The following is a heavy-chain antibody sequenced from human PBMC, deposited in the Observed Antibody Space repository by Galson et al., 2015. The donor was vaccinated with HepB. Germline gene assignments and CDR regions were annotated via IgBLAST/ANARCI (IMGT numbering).Heavy chain of an antibody. D-gene: IGHD2-2*01. J-gene: IGHJ6*03. CDR1: GYTFTSYD. Sequence: SVKVSCKASGYTFTSYDINWVRQATGQGLEWMGWMNPNSGNTGYAQKFQGRVTITADKSTSTAYMELSSLRSEDTAVYYCALNGVVVPAALYYYYMDVWGKGTTVTVSS. CDR2: MNPNSGNT. V-gene: IGHV1-8*01. CDR3: ALNGVVVPAALYYYYMDV.